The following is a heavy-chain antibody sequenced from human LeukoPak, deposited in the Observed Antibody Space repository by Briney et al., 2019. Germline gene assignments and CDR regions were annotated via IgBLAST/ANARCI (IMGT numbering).Heavy chain of an antibody. Sequence: ASVKVSCKASGYTFTGYYMHWVRQAPGQGLEWMGWINPNSGNTNYAQKLQGRVTMTTDTSTSTAYMELRSLRSDDTAVYYCARDHLTMVRGALVDYWGQGTLVTVSS. CDR3: ARDHLTMVRGALVDY. J-gene: IGHJ4*02. V-gene: IGHV1-18*04. CDR1: GYTFTGYY. CDR2: INPNSGNT. D-gene: IGHD3-10*01.